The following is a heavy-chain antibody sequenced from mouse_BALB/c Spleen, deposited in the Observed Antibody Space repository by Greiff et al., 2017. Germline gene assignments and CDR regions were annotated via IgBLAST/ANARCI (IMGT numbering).Heavy chain of an antibody. V-gene: IGHV14-1*02. CDR2: IDPENGNT. D-gene: IGHD1-1*01. CDR3: ARRGPYYGSRDAMDD. CDR1: GFNIKDYY. J-gene: IGHJ4*01. Sequence: VQLQQSGAELVRPGALVKLSCKASGFNIKDYYMHWVKQRPEQGLEWIGWIDPENGNTIYDPKFQGKASITADTSSNTAYLQLSSLTSEDTAVYYCARRGPYYGSRDAMDDWGQGTSVTVSS.